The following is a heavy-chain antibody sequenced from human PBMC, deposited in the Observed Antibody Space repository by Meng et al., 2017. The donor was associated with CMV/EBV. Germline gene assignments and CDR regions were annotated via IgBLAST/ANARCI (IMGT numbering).Heavy chain of an antibody. Sequence: GGSLRLSCAASGFTFSSYEMNWVRQAPGKGLEWVSSISSSSSYIYYADSVKGRFTISRDNAKNSLYLQMNSLRAEDTAVYYCARDANGYGGNSGEGFDPWGQGTLVTVSS. D-gene: IGHD4-23*01. CDR1: GFTFSSYE. V-gene: IGHV3-21*01. J-gene: IGHJ5*02. CDR2: ISSSSSYI. CDR3: ARDANGYGGNSGEGFDP.